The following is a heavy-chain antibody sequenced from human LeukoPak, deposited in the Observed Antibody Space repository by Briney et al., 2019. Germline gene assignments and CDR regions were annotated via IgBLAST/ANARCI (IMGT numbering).Heavy chain of an antibody. CDR1: GFTFSNAW. V-gene: IGHV3-15*01. D-gene: IGHD2-2*01. CDR2: IKSKTDGGTI. Sequence: GGSLRLSCAASGFTFSNAWMSCVRQAPGKGLEWVGRIKSKTDGGTIDYAAPVKGRFTISRDDSENTLYLQMNSLKTEDTAVYYCSRYRSNTNYYFDYWGQGTLVTVSS. J-gene: IGHJ4*02. CDR3: SRYRSNTNYYFDY.